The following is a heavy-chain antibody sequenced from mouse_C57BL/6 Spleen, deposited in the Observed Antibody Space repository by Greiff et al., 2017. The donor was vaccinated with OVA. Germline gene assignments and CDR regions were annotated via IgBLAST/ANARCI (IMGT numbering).Heavy chain of an antibody. D-gene: IGHD2-4*01. Sequence: QVQLKQPGAELVKPGASVKLSCKASGYTFTSYWMHWVKQRPGQGLEWIGMIHPNSGSTNYNEKFKSKATLTVDKSSSTAYMQLSSLTSEDSAVYYCARRPHYYDYDEFAYWGQGTLVTVSA. CDR1: GYTFTSYW. J-gene: IGHJ3*01. CDR2: IHPNSGST. CDR3: ARRPHYYDYDEFAY. V-gene: IGHV1-64*01.